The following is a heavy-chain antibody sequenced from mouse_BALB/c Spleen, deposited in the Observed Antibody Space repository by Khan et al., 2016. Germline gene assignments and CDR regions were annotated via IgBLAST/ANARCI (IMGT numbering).Heavy chain of an antibody. Sequence: IQLVQSGPELKKPGKTVKISCKASGYTFTNYGMNWVKQAPGKGLKWMGWINTYSGESTYADDFKGRFAFSLETYANTAYLQINNLKNEDTATXFGARYRYYYGSSRYVDVWGAGTTVTVSS. J-gene: IGHJ1*01. V-gene: IGHV9-3-1*01. CDR3: ARYRYYYGSSRYVDV. D-gene: IGHD1-1*01. CDR1: GYTFTNYG. CDR2: INTYSGES.